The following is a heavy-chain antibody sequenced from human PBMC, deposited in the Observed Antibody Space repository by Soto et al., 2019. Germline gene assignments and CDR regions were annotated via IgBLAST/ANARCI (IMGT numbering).Heavy chain of an antibody. D-gene: IGHD1-26*01. CDR3: AKGGAIVAAGTRVYLYNAMDV. CDR1: GYTLTGYY. CDR2: INPNSGDT. Sequence: ASVKVSCNASGYTLTGYYVHWVRQAPGQGLEWMGWINPNSGDTYLAQRFQGRVTMNRDTAIGTAYMELRGLTSDDPAEYYCAKGGAIVAAGTRVYLYNAMDVWGQGTTVTVSS. J-gene: IGHJ6*02. V-gene: IGHV1-2*02.